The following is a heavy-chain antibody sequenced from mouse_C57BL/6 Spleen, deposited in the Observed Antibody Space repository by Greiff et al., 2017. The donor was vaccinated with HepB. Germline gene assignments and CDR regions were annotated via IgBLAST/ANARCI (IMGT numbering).Heavy chain of an antibody. Sequence: VQLVESGTELVKPGASVKLSCKASGYTFTSYWMHWVKQRPGQGLEWIGNINPSNGGTNYNEKFKSKATLTVDKSSSTAYMQLSSLTSEDAAVYYCARRFDGYYPWFAYWGQGTLVTVSA. CDR1: GYTFTSYW. J-gene: IGHJ3*01. CDR2: INPSNGGT. D-gene: IGHD2-3*01. CDR3: ARRFDGYYPWFAY. V-gene: IGHV1-53*01.